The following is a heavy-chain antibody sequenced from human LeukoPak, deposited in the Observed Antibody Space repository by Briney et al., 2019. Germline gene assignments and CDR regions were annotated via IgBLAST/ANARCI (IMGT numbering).Heavy chain of an antibody. V-gene: IGHV3-7*01. D-gene: IGHD5-12*01. CDR1: GFTFSNYW. Sequence: GGSVRLSWAASGFTFSNYWMTWVRQAPGKGLEWVAHINQDGSEEHYMDSAKARFTISRDNAKNSLSLQMNSLRAEDTAVYYCVRDGGVSGYDLLDYWGQGTLVTVSS. J-gene: IGHJ4*02. CDR3: VRDGGVSGYDLLDY. CDR2: INQDGSEE.